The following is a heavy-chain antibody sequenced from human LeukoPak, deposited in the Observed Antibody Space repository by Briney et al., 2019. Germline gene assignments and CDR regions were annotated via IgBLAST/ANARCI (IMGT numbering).Heavy chain of an antibody. D-gene: IGHD1-26*01. CDR3: ARAPREGFSGSYHDY. J-gene: IGHJ4*02. V-gene: IGHV3-64*01. Sequence: GGSLRLSCAASGFTFSGSAMHWVRQAPGKGLEYVSAISSNGDNTYYANSVKGRFTISRDNSKNTLYLQMASLRGEDTAVYYCARAPREGFSGSYHDYWGQGTLVTVSS. CDR2: ISSNGDNT. CDR1: GFTFSGSA.